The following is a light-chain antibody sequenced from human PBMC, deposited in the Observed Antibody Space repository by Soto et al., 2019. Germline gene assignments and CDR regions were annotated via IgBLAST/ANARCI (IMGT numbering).Light chain of an antibody. CDR3: ISYAGSNIPYV. CDR2: EVS. CDR1: SSDVGGYNY. J-gene: IGLJ1*01. V-gene: IGLV2-8*01. Sequence: QSALTQPPSASGSPGQSVTISCTGTSSDVGGYNYVSWYQQHPGKAPKLMIYEVSKRPSGVPDRFSGSKSGNTASLTVSGLQAEDDADYDCISYAGSNIPYVFGTGTKVTVL.